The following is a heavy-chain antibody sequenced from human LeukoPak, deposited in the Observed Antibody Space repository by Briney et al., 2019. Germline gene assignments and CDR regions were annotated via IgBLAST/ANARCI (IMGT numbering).Heavy chain of an antibody. CDR2: INPNSGGT. CDR3: ARELHYALGFDP. Sequence: ASVKVSCKDSGYTFTGYYMHWVRQAPGKGLEWMGWINPNSGGTNYAQKFQGRVTMTRDTSISTAYMEPSRLRSDDTAVYYCARELHYALGFDPWGQGTLVTVSS. V-gene: IGHV1-2*02. J-gene: IGHJ5*02. D-gene: IGHD2-2*01. CDR1: GYTFTGYY.